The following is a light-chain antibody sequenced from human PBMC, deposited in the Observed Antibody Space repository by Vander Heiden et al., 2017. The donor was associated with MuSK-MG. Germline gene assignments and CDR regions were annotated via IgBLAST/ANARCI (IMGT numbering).Light chain of an antibody. CDR3: QVWDSSSNQVV. V-gene: IGLV3-21*02. Sequence: SYVLTQPPSLSVAPGPTPRITCGGNNIGSKIVHWYQQKPGQAPVLVVHDDSDRPSGIPERISGSNSGNTATLTISRVEAGDEADYYCQVWDSSSNQVVFGGGTKVTVL. J-gene: IGLJ2*01. CDR1: NIGSKI. CDR2: DDS.